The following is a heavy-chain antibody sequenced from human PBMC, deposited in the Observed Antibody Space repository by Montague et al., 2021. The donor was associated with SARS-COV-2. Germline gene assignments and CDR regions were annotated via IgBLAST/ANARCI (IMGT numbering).Heavy chain of an antibody. CDR1: GFTFSDYY. CDR3: AKDAKAIAY. V-gene: IGHV3-11*01. D-gene: IGHD1-26*01. CDR2: ISDSGYTI. J-gene: IGHJ4*02. Sequence: LSLSFAASGFTFSDYYMTWIRQAPGKGLEWVSYISDSGYTIYYADSVKGRFTISRDNAKNSLYLQMNSLRAEDTAMYYCAKDAKAIAYWGQGTLVTVSS.